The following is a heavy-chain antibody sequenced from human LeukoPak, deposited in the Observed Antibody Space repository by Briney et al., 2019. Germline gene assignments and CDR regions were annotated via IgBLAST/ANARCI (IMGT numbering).Heavy chain of an antibody. CDR2: IYPGDSDT. D-gene: IGHD3-10*01. CDR1: GYSFSNYW. V-gene: IGHV5-51*01. Sequence: GESLKISCKGSGYSFSNYWIGWVRQMPGKGLEWMGIIYPGDSDTRYSPSFQGQVTISADKSISTASLQWSSLKASDTAMYYCARQVGNAYYAAYFDYWGQGTLVTVSS. J-gene: IGHJ4*02. CDR3: ARQVGNAYYAAYFDY.